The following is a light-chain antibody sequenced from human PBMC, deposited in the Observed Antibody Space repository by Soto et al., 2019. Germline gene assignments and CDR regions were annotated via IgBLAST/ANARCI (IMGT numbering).Light chain of an antibody. CDR1: QYISRN. CDR2: GAS. Sequence: EVVMTQSPATLSVSPGERATLSCTASQYISRNLAWYQQKPGQPPRLLIYGASNRATGVPDRFTGSGSGTYFSLTISSLQSDDYVVYFCRQYNNWPPYTFGQGTKLDIK. CDR3: RQYNNWPPYT. J-gene: IGKJ2*01. V-gene: IGKV3-15*01.